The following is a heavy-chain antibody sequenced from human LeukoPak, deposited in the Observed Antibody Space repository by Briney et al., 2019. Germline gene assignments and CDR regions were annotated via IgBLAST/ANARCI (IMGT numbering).Heavy chain of an antibody. CDR3: ARDAPPDDTSGYLDY. Sequence: QPGGSLRLSCSASGFTISNCWMTWVRQAPGKGLEWVANMNQDGSRIYYVDSVKGRFTISRDNAKNSLHLQMNSLRAEDTAVYYCARDAPPDDTSGYLDYWGQGALVTVSS. CDR2: MNQDGSRI. CDR1: GFTISNCW. J-gene: IGHJ4*02. D-gene: IGHD3-22*01. V-gene: IGHV3-7*04.